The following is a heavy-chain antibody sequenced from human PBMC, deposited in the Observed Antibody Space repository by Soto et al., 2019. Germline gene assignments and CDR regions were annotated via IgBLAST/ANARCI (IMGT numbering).Heavy chain of an antibody. CDR3: AKGKGGGYCSGGSCYDDPSFDY. CDR1: GDSVSSNRAA. CDR2: TYYRSKWYN. Sequence: SQTLSRTCAICGDSVSSNRAAWNWIRQTPSRGLEWLGRTYYRSKWYNDYAVSVKSRITINPDTSKNQFSLQLNSVTPEDTAVYYCAKGKGGGYCSGGSCYDDPSFDYWGQGTLVTVSS. D-gene: IGHD2-15*01. V-gene: IGHV6-1*01. J-gene: IGHJ4*02.